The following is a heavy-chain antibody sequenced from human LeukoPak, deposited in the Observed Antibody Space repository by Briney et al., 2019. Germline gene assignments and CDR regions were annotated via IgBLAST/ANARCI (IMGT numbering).Heavy chain of an antibody. CDR2: ISYDGSNK. CDR1: GFTFSSYG. CDR3: ARVGFSSAWFPDLGY. V-gene: IGHV3-30*03. D-gene: IGHD6-19*01. Sequence: PGGSLRFSCAASGFTFSSYGMPWVRQAPGKGLEWVAVISYDGSNKYYADSVKGRFTISRDNSKNTLYLQMNSLRAEDTAIYYCARVGFSSAWFPDLGYWGQGTLVTVSS. J-gene: IGHJ4*02.